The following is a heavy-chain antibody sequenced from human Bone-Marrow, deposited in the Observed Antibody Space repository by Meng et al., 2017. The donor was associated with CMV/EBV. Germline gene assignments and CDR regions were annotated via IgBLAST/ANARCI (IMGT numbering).Heavy chain of an antibody. CDR2: IRYDGSNK. CDR3: ARAQLGRYYDSSCYWFDY. D-gene: IGHD3-22*01. J-gene: IGHJ4*02. Sequence: GGSLRLSCAASGFTFSSYGMHWVRQAPGKGLEWVAFIRYDGSNKYYADSVKGRFTISRDNSKNTLYLQMNSLRAEDTAVYYCARAQLGRYYDSSCYWFDYWGQGTLVTVSS. CDR1: GFTFSSYG. V-gene: IGHV3-30*02.